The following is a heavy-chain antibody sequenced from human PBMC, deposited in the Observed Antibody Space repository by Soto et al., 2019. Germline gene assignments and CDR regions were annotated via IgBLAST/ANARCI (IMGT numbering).Heavy chain of an antibody. CDR3: VKDRYVDY. J-gene: IGHJ4*02. Sequence: WRSLGLSCSFSGFTISSYAMHWVRQAPGKGLQYVSSISSNGGSTYYADSVKGRFTISRDNSKNTLSLQMSSLRAEDTAVYYCVKDRYVDYWGQGTLVTVSS. V-gene: IGHV3-64D*06. CDR1: GFTISSYA. CDR2: ISSNGGST.